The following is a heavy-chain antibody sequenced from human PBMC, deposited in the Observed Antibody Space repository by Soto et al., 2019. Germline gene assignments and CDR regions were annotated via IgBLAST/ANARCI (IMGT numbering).Heavy chain of an antibody. J-gene: IGHJ6*02. CDR3: ARSTRYGCMDV. D-gene: IGHD1-20*01. V-gene: IGHV1-69*17. Sequence: QVQLVQSGAEMKKPGSSVKVSCKASGGTPSSYAISWVRQAPGRGLEWMGAIIPIFGVPSYARKFQGRVTITADKSPSAAYMELSRLRSEDTAMYYCARSTRYGCMDVWGQGTTVTVSS. CDR1: GGTPSSYA. CDR2: IIPIFGVP.